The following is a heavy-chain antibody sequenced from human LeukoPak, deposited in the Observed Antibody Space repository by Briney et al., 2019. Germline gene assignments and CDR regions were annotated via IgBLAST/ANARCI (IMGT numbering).Heavy chain of an antibody. CDR2: IKQDGSEK. J-gene: IGHJ4*02. CDR1: GFTFSSYW. V-gene: IGHV3-7*04. Sequence: GGSLRLSCAASGFTFSSYWMSWVRQAPGKGLEWVANIKQDGSEKYCVDSVKGRFTISRDNAKNSLYLQMNSLRAEDTAVYYCARDRPFVEYSSGWVDYWGQGTLVTVSS. D-gene: IGHD6-19*01. CDR3: ARDRPFVEYSSGWVDY.